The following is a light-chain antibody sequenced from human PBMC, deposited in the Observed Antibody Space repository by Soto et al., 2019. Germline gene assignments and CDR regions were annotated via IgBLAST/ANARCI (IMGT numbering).Light chain of an antibody. CDR3: QKYTNVPA. CDR1: QGISNY. CDR2: AAS. Sequence: DIQMTQSPSSLSASVGDRVTITCRASQGISNYLAWYQQIPGNVPKLLISAASTLQSRVPSRFSGSGSGTDFTLTSSSLQPEDVETYYCQKYTNVPAFGGGTKVEIK. V-gene: IGKV1-27*01. J-gene: IGKJ4*01.